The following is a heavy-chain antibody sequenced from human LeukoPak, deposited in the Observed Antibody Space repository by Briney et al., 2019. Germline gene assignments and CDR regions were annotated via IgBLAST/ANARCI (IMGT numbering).Heavy chain of an antibody. J-gene: IGHJ4*02. Sequence: PSETLSLTCAVYGGSFSGYYWSWIRQPPGMGLEWIGEINHSGSTNYNPSLKSRVTISVDTSKNQFSLKLSSVTAADTAVYYCARGYGSGSYYNVRPFDYWGQGTLVTVSS. CDR1: GGSFSGYY. CDR3: ARGYGSGSYYNVRPFDY. D-gene: IGHD3-10*01. CDR2: INHSGST. V-gene: IGHV4-34*01.